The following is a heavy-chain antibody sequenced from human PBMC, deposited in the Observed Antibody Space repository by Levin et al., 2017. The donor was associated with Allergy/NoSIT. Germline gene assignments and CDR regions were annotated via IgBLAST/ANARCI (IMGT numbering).Heavy chain of an antibody. CDR2: ISGGGST. V-gene: IGHV3-23*01. Sequence: GESLKISCAASGFSFSSYGMTWVRQAPGKGLEWVSSISGGGSTFYGDSVKGRFTISRDNSKNTLYLQMNSLRAEDTAVYFCEKYRLINGNYDSHFGNWGQGTLVTVSS. D-gene: IGHD5-12*01. J-gene: IGHJ4*02. CDR3: EKYRLINGNYDSHFGN. CDR1: GFSFSSYG.